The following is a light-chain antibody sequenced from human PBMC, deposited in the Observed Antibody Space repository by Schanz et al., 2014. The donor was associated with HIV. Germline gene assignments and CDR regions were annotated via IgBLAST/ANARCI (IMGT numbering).Light chain of an antibody. Sequence: QSVLTQPPSASGTPGQRVTISCSGSSSNIGTNYVYWYQQLPGTAPKLLVYNTYLRPSGVPDRFSGSKSGTSASLAISGLQSEDESDYYCSSYAGNNNGVFGGGTKLTVL. J-gene: IGLJ3*02. CDR1: SSNIGTNY. CDR3: SSYAGNNNGV. CDR2: NTY. V-gene: IGLV1-47*02.